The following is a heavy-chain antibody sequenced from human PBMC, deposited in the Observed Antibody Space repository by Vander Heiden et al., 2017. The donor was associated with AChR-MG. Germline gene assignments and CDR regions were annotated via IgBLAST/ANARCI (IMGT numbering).Heavy chain of an antibody. D-gene: IGHD2-15*01. Sequence: QVQLQESGPGLVKPSQTLSLTCTVSGGSISSGAYYWSWIRQPPGKGLEGIGYIYYSGSTYYNPSLKSRVTISVDTSKNQFSLKLSSVTAADTAVYYCARDDCSGGSCYPGYFDLWGRGTLVTVSS. CDR1: GGSISSGAYY. CDR3: ARDDCSGGSCYPGYFDL. CDR2: IYYSGST. J-gene: IGHJ2*01. V-gene: IGHV4-30-4*01.